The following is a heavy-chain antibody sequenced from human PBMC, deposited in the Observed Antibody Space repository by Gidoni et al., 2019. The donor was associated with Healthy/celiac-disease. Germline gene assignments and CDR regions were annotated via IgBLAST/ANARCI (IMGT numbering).Heavy chain of an antibody. V-gene: IGHV1-2*02. Sequence: QVQLVPSGAEVQKPAASVKVSCKASGYTFPGYYMQWVRQAPGQGREWMGWINPNSGGTNYAQKFQGRVTMTRDTSISTAYMELSRLRSDDTAVYYCVRDGSSGWLPFVYGMDVWGQGTTVTVSS. CDR3: VRDGSSGWLPFVYGMDV. D-gene: IGHD6-19*01. J-gene: IGHJ6*02. CDR2: INPNSGGT. CDR1: GYTFPGYY.